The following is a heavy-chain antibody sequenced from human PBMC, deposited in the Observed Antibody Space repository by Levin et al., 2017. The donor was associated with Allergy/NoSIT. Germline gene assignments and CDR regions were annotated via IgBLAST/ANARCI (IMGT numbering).Heavy chain of an antibody. CDR3: ARDERGTSYYDRAPGGDY. CDR1: GFTFSSYA. J-gene: IGHJ4*02. V-gene: IGHV3-30*04. Sequence: GGSLRLSCAASGFTFSSYAMHWVRQAPGKGLEWVAVISYDGSNKYYADSVKGRFTISRDNSKNTLYLQMNSLRAEDTAVYYCARDERGTSYYDRAPGGDYWGQGTLVTVSS. D-gene: IGHD3-22*01. CDR2: ISYDGSNK.